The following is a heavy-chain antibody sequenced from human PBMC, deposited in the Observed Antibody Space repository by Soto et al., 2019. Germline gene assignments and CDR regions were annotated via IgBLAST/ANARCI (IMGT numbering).Heavy chain of an antibody. V-gene: IGHV3-74*01. Sequence: EVQLVESGGGLVQPGGSLRLSCVASGFTFNNYWMHWVRQAPGEGLMWVSRLQTDGSHPYYADSVKGRFTISRDNAKNRLEHQMINLRAEDMAVCNCSSGGDPDYWGQGTLVTVSS. J-gene: IGHJ4*02. CDR1: GFTFNNYW. D-gene: IGHD2-21*02. CDR3: SSGGDPDY. CDR2: LQTDGSHP.